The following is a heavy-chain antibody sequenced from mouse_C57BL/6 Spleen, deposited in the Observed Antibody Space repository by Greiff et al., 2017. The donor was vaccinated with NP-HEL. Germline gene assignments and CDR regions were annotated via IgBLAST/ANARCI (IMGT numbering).Heavy chain of an antibody. CDR1: GYTFTDYY. Sequence: VQLQQSGAELVRPGASVKLSCKASGYTFTDYYINWVKQRPGQGLEWIARIYPGSGNTYYNEKFKGKATLTAEKSSSTAYMQLSSLTSEDSAVYFCARWGGSSSYWYFDVWGTGTTVTVSS. J-gene: IGHJ1*03. CDR3: ARWGGSSSYWYFDV. D-gene: IGHD1-1*01. CDR2: IYPGSGNT. V-gene: IGHV1-76*01.